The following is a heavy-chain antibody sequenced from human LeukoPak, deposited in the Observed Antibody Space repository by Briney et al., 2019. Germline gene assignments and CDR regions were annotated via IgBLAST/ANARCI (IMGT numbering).Heavy chain of an antibody. V-gene: IGHV4-39*01. CDR1: GGSISSSSSY. CDR2: IYYSGSS. J-gene: IGHJ3*02. Sequence: SETLSLTCSVSGGSISSSSSYWGWIRQPPGKGLEWIGSIYYSGSSFDNPALKSRVTISVDTSKNQFSLKLSSVTAADTAVYYCARVPPITIFGVVIVAGDAFDIWGQGTMVTVSS. CDR3: ARVPPITIFGVVIVAGDAFDI. D-gene: IGHD3-3*01.